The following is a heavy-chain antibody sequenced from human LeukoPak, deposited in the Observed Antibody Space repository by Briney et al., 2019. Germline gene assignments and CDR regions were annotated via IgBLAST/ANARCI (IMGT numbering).Heavy chain of an antibody. D-gene: IGHD2-21*02. Sequence: SETLSLTCTVSGYSISSGYYWGWIRQPPGKGLEWIGSIYHSGSTYYNPSLKSRVTISVDTSKNQFSLKLSSVTAADTAVYYWARVSPLAYCGGDCYSGGGGYFDYWGQGTLVTVSS. CDR2: IYHSGST. J-gene: IGHJ4*02. CDR1: GYSISSGYY. V-gene: IGHV4-38-2*02. CDR3: ARVSPLAYCGGDCYSGGGGYFDY.